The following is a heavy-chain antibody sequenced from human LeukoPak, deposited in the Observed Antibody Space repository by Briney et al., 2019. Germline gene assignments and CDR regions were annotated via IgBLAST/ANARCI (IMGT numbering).Heavy chain of an antibody. CDR1: GFTFSSYG. V-gene: IGHV3-30*03. CDR2: ISYDGTNK. CDR3: ARVDLYASGWYGSVDY. D-gene: IGHD6-19*01. Sequence: GGSLRLSCVASGFTFSSYGMHWVRQAPGKGLEWVAVISYDGTNKYYADSVRGRFTISRDNSKNTLYLQMDSLRTEDTAVYYCARVDLYASGWYGSVDYWGQGTLVAVSS. J-gene: IGHJ4*02.